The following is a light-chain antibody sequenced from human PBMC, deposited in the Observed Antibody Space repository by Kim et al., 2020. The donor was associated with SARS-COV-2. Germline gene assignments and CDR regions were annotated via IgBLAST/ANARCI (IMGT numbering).Light chain of an antibody. Sequence: VSLALRQTASISCGGDNIGTKHVQWYQQKAGQAPMLVIYSDNNRPSGIPERFSGSNSGNTATLTISVAQVGDEAEYYCQVWDNSVIFGGGTQLTVL. CDR1: NIGTKH. V-gene: IGLV3-9*01. CDR3: QVWDNSVI. CDR2: SDN. J-gene: IGLJ2*01.